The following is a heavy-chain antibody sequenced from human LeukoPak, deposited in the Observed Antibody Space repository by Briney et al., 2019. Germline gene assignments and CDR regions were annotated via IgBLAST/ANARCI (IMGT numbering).Heavy chain of an antibody. CDR3: VMPHYYGSGSYHY. D-gene: IGHD3-10*01. Sequence: SETLSLTCTVSGGSISSSSYYWGWIRQPPGKGLEWIGSIYYSGSTYYNPSLKSRVTISVDTSKNQFSLKLSSVTAADTAVYYCVMPHYYGSGSYHYWGQGTLVTVSS. CDR1: GGSISSSSYY. J-gene: IGHJ4*02. CDR2: IYYSGST. V-gene: IGHV4-39*01.